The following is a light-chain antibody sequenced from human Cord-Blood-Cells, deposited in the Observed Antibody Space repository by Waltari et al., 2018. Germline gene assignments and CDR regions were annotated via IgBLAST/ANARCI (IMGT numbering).Light chain of an antibody. CDR1: QDISNY. V-gene: IGKV1-33*01. CDR3: QQYDNRPMYT. J-gene: IGKJ2*01. Sequence: DLQMTQSPSSLSASVGDRGTITCQASQDISNYLNSYQQKPVEAPKLLIYDASNLETGVPSRCSGSGSGTDFTFTISSLQPEDIATYYCQQYDNRPMYTFGQGTKLEIK. CDR2: DAS.